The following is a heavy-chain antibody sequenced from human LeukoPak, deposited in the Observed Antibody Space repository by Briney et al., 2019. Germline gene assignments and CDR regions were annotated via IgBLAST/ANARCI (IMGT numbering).Heavy chain of an antibody. J-gene: IGHJ6*03. Sequence: ASVKVSCKASGYTFTGYYMHWVRQAPGQGLEWMGWINPNSGGTNYAQKFRGRVTMTRDTSISTAYMELSRLRSDDTAVYYCARAGGVYDSSGHYYYYYMDVWGKGTTVTVSS. CDR3: ARAGGVYDSSGHYYYYYMDV. CDR1: GYTFTGYY. V-gene: IGHV1-2*02. CDR2: INPNSGGT. D-gene: IGHD3-22*01.